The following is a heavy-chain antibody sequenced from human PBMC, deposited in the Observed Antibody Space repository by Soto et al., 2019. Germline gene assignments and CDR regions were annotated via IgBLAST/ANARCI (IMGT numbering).Heavy chain of an antibody. Sequence: GESLKISCKGSGYSFTSYWISWVRQMPGKGLEWMGRIDPSDSYTNYSPSFQGHVTISADKSISTAYLQWSSLKASDTAMYYGARHFPYYYDSSGYYYLDYWGQGTLVTVSS. J-gene: IGHJ4*02. CDR1: GYSFTSYW. CDR3: ARHFPYYYDSSGYYYLDY. V-gene: IGHV5-10-1*01. CDR2: IDPSDSYT. D-gene: IGHD3-22*01.